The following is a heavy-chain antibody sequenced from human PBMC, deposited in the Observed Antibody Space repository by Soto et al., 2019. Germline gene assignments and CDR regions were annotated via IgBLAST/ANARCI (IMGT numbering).Heavy chain of an antibody. CDR1: GDTLNSNP. Sequence: QVQLVQSGAEVKKPVSSLNVSCKVFGDTLNSNPIGWVRQAPGQGLEWVGGIVPLSDRTNYAQELQGRVTVTADGSTSTVYMELSNLKSDDTAVYYCARKSGRECHSGGGCFSLDVWGQGSMITVSS. J-gene: IGHJ4*02. V-gene: IGHV1-69*01. CDR2: IVPLSDRT. D-gene: IGHD2-15*01. CDR3: ARKSGRECHSGGGCFSLDV.